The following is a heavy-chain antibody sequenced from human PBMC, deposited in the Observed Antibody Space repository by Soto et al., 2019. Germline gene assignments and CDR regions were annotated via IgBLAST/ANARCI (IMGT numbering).Heavy chain of an antibody. Sequence: ASVKVSCKASGYTFTNFGISWVRQAPGQGLEWMGWISAYNGNTNYAQKFQGRVTITADESTSTAYMELSSLRSEDTAVYYCARAAARGAFDIWGQGTMVTVSS. CDR2: ISAYNGNT. J-gene: IGHJ3*02. CDR1: GYTFTNFG. D-gene: IGHD6-6*01. CDR3: ARAAARGAFDI. V-gene: IGHV1-18*01.